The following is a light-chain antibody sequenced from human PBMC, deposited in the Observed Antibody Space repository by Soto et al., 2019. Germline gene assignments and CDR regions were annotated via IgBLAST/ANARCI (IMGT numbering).Light chain of an antibody. V-gene: IGKV1-5*03. CDR1: QTISSW. CDR3: QHYNSYSEA. Sequence: DIQLTQSPSTLSGSVGARVALTGLASQTISSWLAWYQQKPGKAPKLLIYKASTLKSGVPSRFSGSGSGTEFTLTISSLQPDDFATYYCQHYNSYSEAFGQGTKVDIK. J-gene: IGKJ1*01. CDR2: KAS.